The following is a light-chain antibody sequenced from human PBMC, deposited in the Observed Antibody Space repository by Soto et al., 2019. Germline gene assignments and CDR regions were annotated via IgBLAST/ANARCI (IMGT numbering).Light chain of an antibody. CDR2: ENN. CDR1: SSNIGSNY. J-gene: IGLJ3*02. V-gene: IGLV1-51*02. Sequence: QSVLTQPPSVSAAPGPRVTISCFGSSSNIGSNYVSWYQQLPGTAPKLLIYENNKRPSGIPDRFSGSKSGTSATLGITGLQTGDEADYYCGTWDNSLSGWVFGGGTKLTVL. CDR3: GTWDNSLSGWV.